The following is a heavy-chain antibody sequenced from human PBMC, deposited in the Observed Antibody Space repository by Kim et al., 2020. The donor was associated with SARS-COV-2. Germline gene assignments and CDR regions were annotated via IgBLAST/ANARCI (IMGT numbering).Heavy chain of an antibody. V-gene: IGHV3-15*01. CDR2: IKSKTDGGKT. D-gene: IGHD2-21*02. Sequence: GGSLRLSCAASGFTFSNDWMSWVRQAPGKGLEWVGCIKSKTDGGKTDYAAPEKGRFTISREDSKNTLYLQMNSLQTEDTAVYYCTAVIWEVVTGTLAFDFWGQGTLVTVSS. J-gene: IGHJ4*02. CDR1: GFTFSNDW. CDR3: TAVIWEVVTGTLAFDF.